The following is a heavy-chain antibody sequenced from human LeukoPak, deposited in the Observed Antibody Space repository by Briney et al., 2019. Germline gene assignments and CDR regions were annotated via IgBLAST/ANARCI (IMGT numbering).Heavy chain of an antibody. J-gene: IGHJ6*03. D-gene: IGHD3-22*01. CDR2: ISGGGDVT. CDR3: AKSVFDSSGDPYMDV. CDR1: GFTFKRFA. V-gene: IGHV3-23*01. Sequence: PGGSLRLSCSASGFTFKRFAMNWLRPAPGKGLECVSAISGGGDVTTYANSVKGRFTISRDNSKSTLYLQMNSLRAEDTAVYYCAKSVFDSSGDPYMDVWGKGTTVTISS.